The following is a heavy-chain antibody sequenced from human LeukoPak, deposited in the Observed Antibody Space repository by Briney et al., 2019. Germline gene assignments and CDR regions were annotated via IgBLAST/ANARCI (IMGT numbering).Heavy chain of an antibody. D-gene: IGHD2-15*01. Sequence: SETLSLTCTVSGGSISRYYWSWIRQPPGKGLEWIGYIYYSGSTNYNPSLKSRVTMSVDTSKNQFSLKLSSVTAADTAVYYCARDWLSGGSFDYWGQGTLVTVSS. CDR3: ARDWLSGGSFDY. CDR2: IYYSGST. J-gene: IGHJ4*02. CDR1: GGSISRYY. V-gene: IGHV4-59*12.